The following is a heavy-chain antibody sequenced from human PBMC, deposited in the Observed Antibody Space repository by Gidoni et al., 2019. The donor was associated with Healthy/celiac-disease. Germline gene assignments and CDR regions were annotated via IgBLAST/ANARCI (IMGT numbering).Heavy chain of an antibody. Sequence: EVQLLESGGGLVQPGGSLRLSCAASGFPFSSYAMSWVRQAPGKGLEWVSAISGSGGSTYYADSVKGRFTISRDNSKNTLYLQMNSLRAEDTAVYYCAKDAFPQGPYGDYGFDAFDIWGQGTMVTVSS. CDR2: ISGSGGST. D-gene: IGHD4-17*01. CDR3: AKDAFPQGPYGDYGFDAFDI. V-gene: IGHV3-23*01. J-gene: IGHJ3*02. CDR1: GFPFSSYA.